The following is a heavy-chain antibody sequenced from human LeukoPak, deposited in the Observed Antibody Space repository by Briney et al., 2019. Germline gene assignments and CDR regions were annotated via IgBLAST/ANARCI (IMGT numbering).Heavy chain of an antibody. CDR2: VNPSSGGT. J-gene: IGHJ4*02. CDR3: ARGGYCDY. CDR1: GYTFANYY. V-gene: IGHV1-2*02. Sequence: ASLKVSFKASGYTFANYYIHWVRQAPGQGLEWMGWVNPSSGGTNYAQNFQGRVTMTRDTSITTAYMELTSLIPDDTAVYFCARGGYCDYWGQGTLVTVSS.